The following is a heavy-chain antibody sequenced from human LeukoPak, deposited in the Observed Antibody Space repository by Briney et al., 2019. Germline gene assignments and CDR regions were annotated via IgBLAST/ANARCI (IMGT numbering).Heavy chain of an antibody. J-gene: IGHJ5*02. CDR2: IGDSRGST. D-gene: IGHD6-13*01. Sequence: GGSLRLSCAASGFTFSSYGMSWVRQAPGKGLEWVSSIGDSRGSTYYADSVKGRFTISRDNSKNTLYLQMNSLRAEDTAVYYCAKAPAGPEYSSSWKFGYDWFDPWGQGTLVTVSS. V-gene: IGHV3-23*01. CDR1: GFTFSSYG. CDR3: AKAPAGPEYSSSWKFGYDWFDP.